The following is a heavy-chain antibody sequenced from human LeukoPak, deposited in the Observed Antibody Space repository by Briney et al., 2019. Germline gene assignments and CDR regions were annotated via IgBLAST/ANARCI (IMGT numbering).Heavy chain of an antibody. CDR2: ISGDGAST. V-gene: IGHV3-23*01. CDR1: GFTFAIHA. J-gene: IGHJ4*02. D-gene: IGHD2-21*01. CDR3: ARESGYTYGG. Sequence: GGSLRLSCAASGFTFAIHAMTWVRQAPGKGLEWVSGISGDGASTHYAESVKGQFTISRDNSQNTLFLQMNSLRAEDTAVYYCARESGYTYGGWGQGSLASVCS.